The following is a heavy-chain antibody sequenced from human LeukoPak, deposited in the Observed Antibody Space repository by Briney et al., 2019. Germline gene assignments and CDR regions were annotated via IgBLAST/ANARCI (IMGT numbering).Heavy chain of an antibody. CDR3: ARGTSWGYDPNGFDI. D-gene: IGHD5-12*01. Sequence: PGGSVRLSCAASVFIFGNYAMNWVRQAPGKGLDWLSYISSSSSTIYYADSVKGRFTISRDNAKNSLYLQMNSLRDEDTAVYYCARGTSWGYDPNGFDIWGQGTMVTVSS. J-gene: IGHJ3*02. V-gene: IGHV3-48*02. CDR1: VFIFGNYA. CDR2: ISSSSSTI.